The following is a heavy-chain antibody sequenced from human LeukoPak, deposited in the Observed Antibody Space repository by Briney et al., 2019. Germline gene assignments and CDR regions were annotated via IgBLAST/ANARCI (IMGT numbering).Heavy chain of an antibody. J-gene: IGHJ6*02. CDR2: IYHGGST. CDR1: GGSISGGGYY. V-gene: IGHV4-30-2*05. CDR3: ARDLSDTWYGMDV. Sequence: SETLSLTCTVSGGSISGGGYYWSWIRQPPGKGLEWIGYIYHGGSTSYNPSLKSRVTISVDTSKNQFSLKLSSVTAADTAVYYCARDLSDTWYGMDVWGQGTTVTVSS. D-gene: IGHD3-16*02.